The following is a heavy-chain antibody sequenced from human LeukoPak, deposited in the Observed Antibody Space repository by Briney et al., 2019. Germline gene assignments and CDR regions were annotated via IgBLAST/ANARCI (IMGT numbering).Heavy chain of an antibody. CDR3: AIVGRYGSAFDY. V-gene: IGHV1-2*02. D-gene: IGHD3-10*01. J-gene: IGHJ4*02. Sequence: ASVKVSCKSSGYTVTAYFMHWVRQAPGQGLEWMGWINPNSGATNYAQKFQGRVTLTRDTSISTAYMELSRLRSDDTAVYYCAIVGRYGSAFDYWGQGTLVTVSS. CDR2: INPNSGAT. CDR1: GYTVTAYF.